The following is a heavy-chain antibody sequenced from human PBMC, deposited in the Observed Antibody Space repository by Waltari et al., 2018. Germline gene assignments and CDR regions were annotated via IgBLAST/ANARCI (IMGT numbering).Heavy chain of an antibody. CDR3: AKAQNRGSLGQAY. V-gene: IGHV3-23*03. D-gene: IGHD3-16*01. CDR1: GFTFSSYA. Sequence: EVQLLESGGGLVQPGGSLRLSCSASGFTFSSYAMSLVRQAPGKGLELVSVIYSGGSTYYADAVKGRVNISRDNAKNTLYLQMNSLRAEDTAVYYCAKAQNRGSLGQAYWGQGTLVTVSS. CDR2: IYSGGST. J-gene: IGHJ4*02.